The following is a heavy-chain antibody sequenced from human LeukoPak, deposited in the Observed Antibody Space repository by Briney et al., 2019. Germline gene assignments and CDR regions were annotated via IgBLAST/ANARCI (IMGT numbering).Heavy chain of an antibody. D-gene: IGHD3-22*01. Sequence: SETLSLTCTVSGGSISSYYWSWIRQPPGKGLEWIGYIYTSGSTNYNPSLKSRVTISVDTSKNQFSLKLSSVTAADTAVYYCASTPSGYYTVFDYWGQGTLVTVSS. CDR2: IYTSGST. CDR3: ASTPSGYYTVFDY. CDR1: GGSISSYY. V-gene: IGHV4-4*09. J-gene: IGHJ4*02.